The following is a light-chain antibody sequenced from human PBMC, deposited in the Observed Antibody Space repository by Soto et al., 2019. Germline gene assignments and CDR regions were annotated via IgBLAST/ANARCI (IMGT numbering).Light chain of an antibody. V-gene: IGKV3-15*01. CDR2: GAS. CDR3: QQYNNWPRT. Sequence: EIVMTQSPSTLSVSPGERATLSCRASQSVSSNLAWYQQKPGQAPRLLIYGASTRAPGIPAGFSGSGSGTEFTLTISSLQSEDFAVYYCQQYNNWPRTFGQGTKVEIK. J-gene: IGKJ1*01. CDR1: QSVSSN.